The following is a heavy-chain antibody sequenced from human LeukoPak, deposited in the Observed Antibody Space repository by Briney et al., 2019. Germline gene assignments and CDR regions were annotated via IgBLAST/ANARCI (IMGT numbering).Heavy chain of an antibody. CDR3: ATETSGYSYGLYQKFDY. V-gene: IGHV1-69*13. CDR2: FIPIFGTA. J-gene: IGHJ4*02. Sequence: ASVKVSCKASGGTFSSYAISWVRQAPGQGLEWMGGFIPIFGTANYAQKFQGRVTITADESTSTAYMELSSLRSEDTAVYYCATETSGYSYGLYQKFDYWGQGTLVTVSS. D-gene: IGHD5-18*01. CDR1: GGTFSSYA.